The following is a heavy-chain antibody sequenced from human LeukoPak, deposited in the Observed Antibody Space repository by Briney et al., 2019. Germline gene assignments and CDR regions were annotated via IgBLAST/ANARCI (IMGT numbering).Heavy chain of an antibody. J-gene: IGHJ6*02. CDR2: QYYGSHT. D-gene: IGHD3-16*01. Sequence: SETLSLTCSVSSGSIRDKYYWGWIRQPPGKGLEWIASQYYGSHTYYTPSLESRVTISVDASRNQFSLQLRSVTAADTAVYYCARHWGHNYYYGLGVWGQGTSVIVAS. CDR3: ARHWGHNYYYGLGV. CDR1: SGSIRDKYY. V-gene: IGHV4-39*01.